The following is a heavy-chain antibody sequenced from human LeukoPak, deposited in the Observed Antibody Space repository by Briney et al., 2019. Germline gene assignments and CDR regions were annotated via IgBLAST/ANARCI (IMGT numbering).Heavy chain of an antibody. V-gene: IGHV3-30*18. Sequence: PGGSLRLSCAASGFTFSSYGMHWVRQAPGKGLEWVAVISYDGSNKYYADSVKGRFTISRDNSKNTLYLQMNSLRAEDTAVYYCAKGSMTVVVITTDLDYWGQGTLVTVSS. CDR1: GFTFSSYG. D-gene: IGHD3-22*01. CDR3: AKGSMTVVVITTDLDY. CDR2: ISYDGSNK. J-gene: IGHJ4*02.